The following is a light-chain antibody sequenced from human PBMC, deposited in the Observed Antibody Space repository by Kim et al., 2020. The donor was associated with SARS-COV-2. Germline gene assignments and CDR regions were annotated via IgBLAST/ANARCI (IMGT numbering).Light chain of an antibody. CDR3: HQYSSYPRT. Sequence: ASVGDRVTITCRASQDIRSNLAWFQQKPGRAPKSLIYAASSLQSGAPSRFSGGGSGTEFTLTISSLQAEDSATYYCHQYSSYPRTFGQGTKVAIK. CDR2: AAS. J-gene: IGKJ1*01. CDR1: QDIRSN. V-gene: IGKV1-16*01.